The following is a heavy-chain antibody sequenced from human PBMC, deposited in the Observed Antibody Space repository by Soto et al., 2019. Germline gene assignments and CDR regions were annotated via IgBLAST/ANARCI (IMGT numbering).Heavy chain of an antibody. D-gene: IGHD6-6*01. CDR3: ARDPRTARPSAMDV. Sequence: GGSLRLSCATSGFIFSNFGMHWVRQAPGKGLEWVAVIWYDGSNAVSADSVKGRFTISRDNSKNTLYLQVSGLRSEDTAVYYCARDPRTARPSAMDVWGQGTTVTVSS. CDR1: GFIFSNFG. CDR2: IWYDGSNA. J-gene: IGHJ6*02. V-gene: IGHV3-33*08.